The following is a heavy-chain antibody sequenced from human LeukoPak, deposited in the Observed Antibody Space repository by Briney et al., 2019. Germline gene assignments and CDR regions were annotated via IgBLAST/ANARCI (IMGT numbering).Heavy chain of an antibody. CDR2: IYHSGST. D-gene: IGHD2-2*01. V-gene: IGHV4-30-2*01. CDR3: ARGGGLCSSTSCYPPGLDY. Sequence: TLXLTCAVSGGSISSGGYSWSWIRQPPGKGLEWXXYIYHSGSTYYNPSLKSRVTISVDRSKNQFSLKLSSVTAADTAVYYCARGGGLCSSTSCYPPGLDYWGQGTLVTVSS. J-gene: IGHJ4*02. CDR1: GGSISSGGYS.